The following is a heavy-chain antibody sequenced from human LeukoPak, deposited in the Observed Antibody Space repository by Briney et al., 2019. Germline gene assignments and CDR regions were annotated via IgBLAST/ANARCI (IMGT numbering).Heavy chain of an antibody. V-gene: IGHV3-23*01. CDR1: GFTFSSYA. D-gene: IGHD2-15*01. CDR3: AKDMTWGFVVVVAATTFDY. Sequence: GGSLRLSCAASGFTFSSYAMSWVRQAPGKGLEWVSAISGSGGSTYYADSVKGRFTISRDNSKNTLYLQMNSLRAEDTAVYYCAKDMTWGFVVVVAATTFDYWGQGTLVTVSS. J-gene: IGHJ4*02. CDR2: ISGSGGST.